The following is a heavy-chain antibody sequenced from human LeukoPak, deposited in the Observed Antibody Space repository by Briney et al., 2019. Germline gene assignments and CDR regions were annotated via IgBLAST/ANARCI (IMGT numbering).Heavy chain of an antibody. CDR3: ATGYCSSTNCRIDY. V-gene: IGHV1-18*01. Sequence: ASVKVSCKASGYTFTSYGISWVRQAPGQGLEWMGWIRVYNGDTNYAQKLQGRVTMTTDTSTSTAYMELRSLRSDDTAVYYCATGYCSSTNCRIDYWGQGTLVTVSS. CDR1: GYTFTSYG. D-gene: IGHD2-2*03. CDR2: IRVYNGDT. J-gene: IGHJ4*02.